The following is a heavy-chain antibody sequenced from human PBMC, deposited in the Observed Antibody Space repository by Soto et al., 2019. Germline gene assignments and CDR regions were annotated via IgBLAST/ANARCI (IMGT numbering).Heavy chain of an antibody. CDR3: ALPGIAAAGALL. D-gene: IGHD6-13*01. Sequence: GSIRLCYGASGLNCRTHWMRCVSKDQGKGLVWVSRINSDGSSTSYADSVKGRFTISRDNAKNTLYLQMNSLRAEDTVVYYCALPGIAAAGALLWGQGTLVTVSS. CDR2: INSDGSST. V-gene: IGHV3-74*01. CDR1: GLNCRTHW. J-gene: IGHJ4*02.